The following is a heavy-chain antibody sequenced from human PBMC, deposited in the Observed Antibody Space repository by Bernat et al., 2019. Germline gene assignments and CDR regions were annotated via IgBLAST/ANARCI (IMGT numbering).Heavy chain of an antibody. J-gene: IGHJ4*02. D-gene: IGHD6-13*01. CDR3: ATRPRQPES. CDR1: GFTFSTYW. CDR2: IKQDGSEK. V-gene: IGHV3-7*01. Sequence: EVQLVESGGGLVQPGGSLRLSCTASGFTFSTYWMTWVRQAPGKGLEWVASIKQDGSEKYDLDSVKGRFTISRDKTKNSMYLEMNSLRGEDTAVYYCATRPRQPESWGQGTLVTVSS.